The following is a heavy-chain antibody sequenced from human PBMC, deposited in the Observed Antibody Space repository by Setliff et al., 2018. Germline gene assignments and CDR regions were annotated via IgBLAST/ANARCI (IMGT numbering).Heavy chain of an antibody. CDR2: INPSGGST. CDR1: GGTFTSYY. CDR3: ATEKFPGDWGDY. V-gene: IGHV1-46*01. J-gene: IGHJ4*02. D-gene: IGHD2-21*01. Sequence: ASVKVSCKASGGTFTSYYMHWVRQAPGQGLEWMGIINPSGGSTSYARKFQGRVTMTRDTSASTAYMELSSLRSEDTAVYYCATEKFPGDWGDYWGQGTLVTVSS.